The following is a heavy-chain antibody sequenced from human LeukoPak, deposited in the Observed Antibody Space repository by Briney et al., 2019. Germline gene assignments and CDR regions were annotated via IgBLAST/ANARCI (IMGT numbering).Heavy chain of an antibody. CDR3: AAAAAGTEY. Sequence: SETLSLTCTVSGGAISSYYWSWIRQPPGKGLEWIGYIYYSGSTNYNPSLKSRVTISVDTSKNQFSLKLSSVTAADTAVYYCAAAAAGTEYWGQGTLVTVSS. D-gene: IGHD6-13*01. V-gene: IGHV4-59*08. J-gene: IGHJ4*02. CDR2: IYYSGST. CDR1: GGAISSYY.